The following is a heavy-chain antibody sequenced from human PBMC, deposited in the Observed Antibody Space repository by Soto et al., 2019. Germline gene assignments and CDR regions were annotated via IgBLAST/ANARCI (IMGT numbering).Heavy chain of an antibody. CDR1: GFTFSSYA. CDR3: ARLISSSWYGDAFDI. Sequence: GGSLRLSCAASGFTFSSYAMSWVRQAPGKGLEWVSAISGSGGSTYYADSVKGRFTISRDNSKNTLYLQMNSLKTEDTAVYYCARLISSSWYGDAFDIWGQGTMVTVSS. J-gene: IGHJ3*02. CDR2: ISGSGGST. V-gene: IGHV3-23*01. D-gene: IGHD6-13*01.